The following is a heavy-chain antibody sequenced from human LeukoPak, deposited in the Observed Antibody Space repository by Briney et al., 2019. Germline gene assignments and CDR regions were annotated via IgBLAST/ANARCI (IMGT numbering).Heavy chain of an antibody. D-gene: IGHD2-2*01. CDR1: GFSFSNYT. J-gene: IGHJ4*02. CDR3: AKGSQVVVPAAVDC. Sequence: PGGSLRLSCAASGFSFSNYTMNWVRQAPGKGLEWVSSISFSSTYIYYADSMKGRFTISRDNAKNTLYLQMNSLRTEDTAVYYCAKGSQVVVPAAVDCWGQGTLVTVSS. CDR2: ISFSSTYI. V-gene: IGHV3-21*01.